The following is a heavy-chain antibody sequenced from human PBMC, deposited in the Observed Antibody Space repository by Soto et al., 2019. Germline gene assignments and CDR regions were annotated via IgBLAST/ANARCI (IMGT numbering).Heavy chain of an antibody. V-gene: IGHV6-1*01. CDR3: ARDPFGVVIDLYYYYGMDV. Sequence: PSQTLSLTCAISGDSVSSNSAAWNWIRQSPSRGLEWLGRTYYRSKWYNDYAVSVKSRITINPDTSKNQFSLQLNSVTPEDTAVYYCARDPFGVVIDLYYYYGMDVWGQGTTVTVSS. CDR2: TYYRSKWYN. J-gene: IGHJ6*02. D-gene: IGHD3-3*01. CDR1: GDSVSSNSAA.